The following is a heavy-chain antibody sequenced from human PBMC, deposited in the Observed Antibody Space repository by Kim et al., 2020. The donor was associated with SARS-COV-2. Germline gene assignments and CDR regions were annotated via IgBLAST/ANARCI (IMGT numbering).Heavy chain of an antibody. V-gene: IGHV3-23*03. Sequence: GGSLRLSCAASGFTFSSYAMSWVRQAPGKGLEWVSVIYSGGSSTYYADSVKGRFTISRDNSKNTLYLQMNSLRAEDTAVYYCAKDRGRLGFNYWGQGTLVTVSS. CDR1: GFTFSSYA. J-gene: IGHJ4*02. CDR3: AKDRGRLGFNY. CDR2: IYSGGSST. D-gene: IGHD1-26*01.